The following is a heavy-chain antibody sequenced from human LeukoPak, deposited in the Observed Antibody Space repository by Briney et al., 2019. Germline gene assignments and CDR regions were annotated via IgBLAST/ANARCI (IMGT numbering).Heavy chain of an antibody. CDR1: GFTFSNFW. D-gene: IGHD1-1*01. J-gene: IGHJ4*02. CDR3: SRGDDLSGDH. CDR2: IHPEGNEK. V-gene: IGHV3-7*04. Sequence: PGGSLRLSCAVSGFTFSNFWMSWVRQAPGRGLEWVANIHPEGNEKYHVESVKGRFTISRDNAKNSLFLQMNGLRVEDTAVYYCSRGDDLSGDHWGQGTLVTVSS.